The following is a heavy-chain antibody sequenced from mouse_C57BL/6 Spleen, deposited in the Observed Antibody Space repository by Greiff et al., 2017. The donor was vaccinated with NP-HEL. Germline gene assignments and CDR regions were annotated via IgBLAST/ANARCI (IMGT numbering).Heavy chain of an antibody. CDR2: INPGSGGT. V-gene: IGHV1-54*01. J-gene: IGHJ4*01. CDR3: ARWYYGSSLYAMDY. Sequence: QVQLKESGAELVRPGTSVKVSCKASGYAFTNYLIEWVKQRPGQGLEWIGVINPGSGGTNYNEKFKGKATLTADKSSSTAYMQLSSLTSEDSAVYFCARWYYGSSLYAMDYWGQGTSVTVSS. D-gene: IGHD1-1*01. CDR1: GYAFTNYL.